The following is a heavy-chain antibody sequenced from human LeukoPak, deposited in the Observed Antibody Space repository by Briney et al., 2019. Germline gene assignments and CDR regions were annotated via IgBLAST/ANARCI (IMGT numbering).Heavy chain of an antibody. CDR2: ISSTGTYT. CDR1: GFTFNDYY. CDR3: ASGDSISMITFGGVPGDY. V-gene: IGHV3-11*06. J-gene: IGHJ4*02. D-gene: IGHD3-16*01. Sequence: PGGSLRLSCAASGFTFNDYYMTWIRQAPGKGLEWVSYISSTGTYTNYADSVKGRFTISRDNSKNTLYLQMNSLRAEDTAVYYCASGDSISMITFGGVPGDYWGQGTLVTVSS.